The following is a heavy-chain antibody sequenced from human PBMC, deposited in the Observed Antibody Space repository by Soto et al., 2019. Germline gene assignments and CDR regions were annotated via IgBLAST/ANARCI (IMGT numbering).Heavy chain of an antibody. CDR2: IWFDGSNK. D-gene: IGHD3-22*01. J-gene: IGHJ5*02. CDR3: ARARNYYDRSPMSQFDP. CDR1: GFSFSSYA. V-gene: IGHV3-33*01. Sequence: LRLSCAASGFSFSSYAMHWVRQPPGKGLEWVAVIWFDGSNKYYADSVKGRFTISRDNSENTLYLQVNSLRAEDTAVYYCARARNYYDRSPMSQFDPWGQGTLVTVS.